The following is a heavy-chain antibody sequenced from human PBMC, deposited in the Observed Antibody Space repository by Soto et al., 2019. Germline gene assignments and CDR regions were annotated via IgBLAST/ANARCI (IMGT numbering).Heavy chain of an antibody. V-gene: IGHV3-72*01. CDR1: GFTFSDHH. CDR3: ARLIGTSFDL. J-gene: IGHJ4*02. CDR2: ARNKAHSYTT. Sequence: GGSLRLSCAASGFTFSDHHMDWVRQAPGKGLEWVGRARNKAHSYTTAYAASVKGRITISRDNSKNSLSLQMHSLKTEDTAVYFCARLIGTSFDLWGQGTLVTVSS.